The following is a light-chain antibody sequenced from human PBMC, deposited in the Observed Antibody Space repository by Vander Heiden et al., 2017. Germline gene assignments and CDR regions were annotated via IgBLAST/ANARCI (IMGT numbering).Light chain of an antibody. Sequence: EIVLTQSPGTLPLSPGDRATLPCRASQSGSSSYLAWYQQKPGQAPRLLIYGASSRATGIPDRFSGSGSGTDFTLTISRLEPEDFAVYYCQQYGSSPWTFGQGTKVEIK. V-gene: IGKV3-20*01. J-gene: IGKJ1*01. CDR3: QQYGSSPWT. CDR2: GAS. CDR1: QSGSSSY.